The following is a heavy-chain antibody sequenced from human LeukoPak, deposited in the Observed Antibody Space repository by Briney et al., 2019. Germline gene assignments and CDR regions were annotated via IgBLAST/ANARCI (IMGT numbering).Heavy chain of an antibody. CDR2: IYSGGST. D-gene: IGHD5-18*01. CDR1: GFPARTNN. Sequence: GGSLRPSRAPSGFPARTNNMTWFPKAPGKGREWVSVIYSGGSTYYADSVKGRFTISRDNSKNTLYLQMNSLRAEDTAVYYCARLGIQLWFDPWGQGTLVTVSS. J-gene: IGHJ5*02. V-gene: IGHV3-53*01. CDR3: ARLGIQLWFDP.